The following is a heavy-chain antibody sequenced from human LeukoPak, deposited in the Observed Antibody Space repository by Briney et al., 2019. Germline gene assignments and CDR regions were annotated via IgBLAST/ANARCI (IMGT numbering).Heavy chain of an antibody. V-gene: IGHV3-23*01. Sequence: QPGGSLRLSCAASGFTFSSYAMSWVRQAPGKALEWVSSIGGSGYFTYYADSVEGRFTISRDKSKNRLYLQMNSLRAEDTAVYYCAKDKEGTILQPSYYFEYWGQGSLVTVSS. CDR3: AKDKEGTILQPSYYFEY. J-gene: IGHJ4*02. D-gene: IGHD3-3*01. CDR1: GFTFSSYA. CDR2: IGGSGYFT.